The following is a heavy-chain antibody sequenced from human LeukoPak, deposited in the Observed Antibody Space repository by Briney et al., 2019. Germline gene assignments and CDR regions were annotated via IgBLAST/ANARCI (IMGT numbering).Heavy chain of an antibody. V-gene: IGHV3-7*01. CDR3: AVLGITMIGGV. Sequence: GGSLRLSCAASGFTFSSYAMSWVRQAPGKGLEWVANIKQDGSEKYYVDSVKGRFTISRDNAKNSLYLQMNSLRAEDTAVYYCAVLGITMIGGVWGKGTTVTISS. D-gene: IGHD3-10*02. J-gene: IGHJ6*04. CDR1: GFTFSSYA. CDR2: IKQDGSEK.